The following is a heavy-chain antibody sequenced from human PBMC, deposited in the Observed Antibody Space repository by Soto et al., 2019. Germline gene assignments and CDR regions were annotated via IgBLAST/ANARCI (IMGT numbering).Heavy chain of an antibody. J-gene: IGHJ6*02. D-gene: IGHD2-15*01. Sequence: PGGSLRLSCAASGFTFSSYAMSWVRQAPGKGLEWVSAISGSGTNTYYADSVKGRFTISRDNSKNTLYLQMNSLRAEDTAVYYCARERVVVPATIFYYYALDVWGQGTTVTVSS. CDR2: ISGSGTNT. CDR1: GFTFSSYA. CDR3: ARERVVVPATIFYYYALDV. V-gene: IGHV3-23*01.